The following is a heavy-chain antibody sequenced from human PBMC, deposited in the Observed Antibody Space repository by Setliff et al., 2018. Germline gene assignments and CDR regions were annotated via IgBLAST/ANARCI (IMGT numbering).Heavy chain of an antibody. V-gene: IGHV1-69*05. D-gene: IGHD1-26*01. Sequence: GASVKVSCQASGGTFSSYAISWVRQAPGQGLEWMGGIIPIFGTANYAQKFQGRVTITTDESTSTAYMELSSLRSEDTAVYYCASRSRGAIDYWGQGTLVTVSS. CDR2: IIPIFGTA. CDR1: GGTFSSYA. CDR3: ASRSRGAIDY. J-gene: IGHJ4*02.